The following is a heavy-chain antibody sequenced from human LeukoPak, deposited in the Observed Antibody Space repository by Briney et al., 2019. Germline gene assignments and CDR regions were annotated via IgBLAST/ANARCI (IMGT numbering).Heavy chain of an antibody. J-gene: IGHJ2*01. CDR3: AKDRGRRGDWYFDL. Sequence: GGSLRLSCAASGFTFSSYGMHWVSQAPGKGLEWVAVISYDGSDKYYADSVKGRFTISRDSSKNTLYLQMNSLRAEDTAVYYCAKDRGRRGDWYFDLWGRGTLVTVSS. V-gene: IGHV3-30*18. CDR1: GFTFSSYG. CDR2: ISYDGSDK. D-gene: IGHD3-16*01.